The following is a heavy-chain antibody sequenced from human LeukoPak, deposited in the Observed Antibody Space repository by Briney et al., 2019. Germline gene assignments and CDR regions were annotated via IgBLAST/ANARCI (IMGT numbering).Heavy chain of an antibody. D-gene: IGHD2-8*01. J-gene: IGHJ4*02. V-gene: IGHV3-7*01. CDR2: IRQDGSEA. CDR3: ARLMFLWPPIYFDY. Sequence: PGGSLRLSCAASGFTFSGSAMHWVRQAPGKGLEWVANIRQDGSEAFYVDSVKGRFTISRDNAGNSVYLQMNSLRAEDTAVYYCARLMFLWPPIYFDYWGQGTLVTVSS. CDR1: GFTFSGSA.